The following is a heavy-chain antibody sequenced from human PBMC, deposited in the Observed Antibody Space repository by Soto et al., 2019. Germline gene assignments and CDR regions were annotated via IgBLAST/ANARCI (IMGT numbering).Heavy chain of an antibody. D-gene: IGHD3-10*01. CDR2: IYYIGST. J-gene: IGHJ5*02. CDR1: GGSISSYY. V-gene: IGHV4-59*01. Sequence: SETLSLTCTVSGGSISSYYWSWIRQPPGKGLEWIGYIYYIGSTNYNPSLKSRVTISVDTSKNQFSLKLSSVTAADTAVYYCARGITMVRGVIIKVSWFDPWGQGTLVTVS. CDR3: ARGITMVRGVIIKVSWFDP.